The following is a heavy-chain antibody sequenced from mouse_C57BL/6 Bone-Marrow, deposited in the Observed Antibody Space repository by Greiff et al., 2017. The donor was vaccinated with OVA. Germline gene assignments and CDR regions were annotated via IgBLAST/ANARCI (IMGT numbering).Heavy chain of an antibody. D-gene: IGHD2-1*01. CDR1: GFTFSGYD. V-gene: IGHV5-6*02. CDR2: ISSGGSYT. J-gene: IGHJ4*01. Sequence: EVTVVESGGDLVKPGGSLKLSCAASGFTFSGYDMSWVRQTPDRRLEWVATISSGGSYTYYPDSVKGRFTISRDNAKDTLYLQMGSLKSEDTAMYYCARREGGNYEAMDYWGQGTSVTVSS. CDR3: ARREGGNYEAMDY.